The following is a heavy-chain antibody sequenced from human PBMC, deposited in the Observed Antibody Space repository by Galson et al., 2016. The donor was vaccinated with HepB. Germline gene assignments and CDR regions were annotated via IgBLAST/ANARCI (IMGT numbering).Heavy chain of an antibody. CDR3: ARANLGFCTSTTCSSNWFDP. Sequence: ETLSLTCTVSGGSISGSHNYWGWIRQPPGKGLEWMGSIYYKGTTNYNPYLESRLTISVDASKNLFSLKLTSVTAADTAAYYCARANLGFCTSTTCSSNWFDPWGHGTVVTVSS. J-gene: IGHJ5*02. V-gene: IGHV4-39*02. CDR2: IYYKGTT. D-gene: IGHD2-2*01. CDR1: GGSISGSHNY.